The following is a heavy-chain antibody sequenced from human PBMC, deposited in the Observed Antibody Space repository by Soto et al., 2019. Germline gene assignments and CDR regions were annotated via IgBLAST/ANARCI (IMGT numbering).Heavy chain of an antibody. CDR2: IYYSGST. CDR3: ARDSLSESLGSGYYTHYYGMDV. D-gene: IGHD3-3*01. Sequence: SETLSLTCTVSGGSISSGGYYWSWIRQHPGKGLEWIGYIYYSGSTYYNPSLKSRVTISVDTSKNQFSLKLSSVTAADTAVYYCARDSLSESLGSGYYTHYYGMDVWGQGTTVNVSS. J-gene: IGHJ6*02. CDR1: GGSISSGGYY. V-gene: IGHV4-31*03.